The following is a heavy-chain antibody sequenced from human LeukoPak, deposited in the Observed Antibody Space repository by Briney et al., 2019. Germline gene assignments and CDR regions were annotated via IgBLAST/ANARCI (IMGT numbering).Heavy chain of an antibody. Sequence: SETLPLTCTLSGGSMSTYYWTWIRQPPGEGLGWIGFIYYTGSTNYNPSLKSRVTISVDTSKNQFSLKLSSVTAADTAVYYCAGMRITTPTVRTLDYWGQGTLVTVSS. CDR3: AGMRITTPTVRTLDY. J-gene: IGHJ4*02. D-gene: IGHD1-14*01. CDR2: IYYTGST. V-gene: IGHV4-59*01. CDR1: GGSMSTYY.